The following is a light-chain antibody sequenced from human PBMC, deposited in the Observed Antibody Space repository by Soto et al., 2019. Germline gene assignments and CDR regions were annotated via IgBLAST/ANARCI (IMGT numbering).Light chain of an antibody. CDR1: QSVGSL. Sequence: EIVLTQSPSTLSLYPGERATLSCRASQSVGSLLAWYQQKPGQAPRLLIYRASSRAAGISGSFSGSGSGTEFTLTITSLQSEDFAVYYCQQYNEWPITFGQGTRLEI. CDR2: RAS. V-gene: IGKV3-15*01. CDR3: QQYNEWPIT. J-gene: IGKJ5*01.